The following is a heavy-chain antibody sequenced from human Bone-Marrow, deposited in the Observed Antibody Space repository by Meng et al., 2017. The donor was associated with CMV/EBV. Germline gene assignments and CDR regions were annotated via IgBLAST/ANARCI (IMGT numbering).Heavy chain of an antibody. V-gene: IGHV3-48*04. CDR2: ISSSSSTI. J-gene: IGHJ3*02. D-gene: IGHD3-16*02. Sequence: GESLKISCSASGFTFSSYSMNWVRQASGKGLEWISYISSSSSTIYYADSVKGRFTISRDNAKNSLYLQMDRLRAEDTAVYYCARTYDYVWGSYRYNGGHGFDIWGEGTMVTFSS. CDR1: GFTFSSYS. CDR3: ARTYDYVWGSYRYNGGHGFDI.